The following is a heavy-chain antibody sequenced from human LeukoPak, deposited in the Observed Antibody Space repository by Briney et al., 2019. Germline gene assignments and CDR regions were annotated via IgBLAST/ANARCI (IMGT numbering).Heavy chain of an antibody. Sequence: PGESLKISCKGSGYSFTSYWIGWVRQMPGKGLEWMGIIYPGDSDTRYSPSFQGQVTISADKSISTAYLQWSSLKASDTAMYCCARHMASYYYYMDVWGKGTTVTVSS. CDR1: GYSFTSYW. D-gene: IGHD3-10*01. J-gene: IGHJ6*03. V-gene: IGHV5-51*01. CDR2: IYPGDSDT. CDR3: ARHMASYYYYMDV.